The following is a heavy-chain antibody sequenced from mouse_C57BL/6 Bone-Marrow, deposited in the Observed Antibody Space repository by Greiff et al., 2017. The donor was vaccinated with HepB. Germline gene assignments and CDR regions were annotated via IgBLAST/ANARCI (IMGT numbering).Heavy chain of an antibody. D-gene: IGHD1-1*01. J-gene: IGHJ2*01. V-gene: IGHV1-80*01. CDR2: IYPGDGDT. CDR1: GYAFSSYW. Sequence: VQLQQSGAELVKPGASVKISCKASGYAFSSYWMNWVKQRPGKGLEWIGQIYPGDGDTNYNGKFKGKATLTADKSSSTAYMQLSSLTSEDSAVYFCASVLRLYYFDYWGQGTTLTVSS. CDR3: ASVLRLYYFDY.